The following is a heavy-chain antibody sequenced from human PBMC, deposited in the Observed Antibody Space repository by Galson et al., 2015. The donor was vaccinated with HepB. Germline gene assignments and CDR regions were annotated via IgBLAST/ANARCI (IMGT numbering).Heavy chain of an antibody. Sequence: SLRLSCAASGFTFSSYWMNWVRQAPGKGLEWVAHINQDGSSKYYVDSVKGRFTISRDNAKDSVYLQLDSLRAEDTAVYYCAKGAILGVTPHYFDYWGQGTLVPVSS. CDR1: GFTFSSYW. CDR3: AKGAILGVTPHYFDY. D-gene: IGHD2-21*02. CDR2: INQDGSSK. V-gene: IGHV3-7*03. J-gene: IGHJ4*02.